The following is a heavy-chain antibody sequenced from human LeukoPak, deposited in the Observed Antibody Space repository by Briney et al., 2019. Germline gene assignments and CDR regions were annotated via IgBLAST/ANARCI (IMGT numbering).Heavy chain of an antibody. V-gene: IGHV1-69*04. CDR1: GGTFSSYA. D-gene: IGHD3-22*01. Sequence: SVKVSCKASGGTFSSYAISWVRQAPGQGLEWMGRIIPIFGIANYAQKFQGRVTITADKSASTAYMELSSLRSEDTAVYYCARAPMYYYDSSGYTFDYWGQGTLVTVSS. CDR3: ARAPMYYYDSSGYTFDY. J-gene: IGHJ4*02. CDR2: IIPIFGIA.